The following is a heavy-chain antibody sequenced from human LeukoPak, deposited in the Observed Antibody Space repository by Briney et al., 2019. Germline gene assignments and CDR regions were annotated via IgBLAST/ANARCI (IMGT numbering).Heavy chain of an antibody. CDR2: ISPTGSTT. V-gene: IGHV3-74*01. J-gene: IGHJ4*02. Sequence: GGSLRLFCTASGFSFSGHWMHWARQLPGKGLVWVSRISPTGSTTSYADSVKGRFTVSRDNAKNTLYLQVNNLRAEDTAVYYCARGPNSNWSGLDFWGQGTLLTVSS. CDR1: GFSFSGHW. CDR3: ARGPNSNWSGLDF. D-gene: IGHD6-6*01.